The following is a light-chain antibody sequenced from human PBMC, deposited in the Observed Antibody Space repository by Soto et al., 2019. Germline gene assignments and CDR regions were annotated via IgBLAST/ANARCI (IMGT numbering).Light chain of an antibody. Sequence: QSALTQPRSVSGSPGQSVTISCTGTSSDVGGYNYVSWYQQHPGKAPKLMIFDVSKRPSGVPDRFSGSKSGNTASLTISGLQAEDEDDYYCCPYAGSYNVVFGGGTKLTVL. CDR2: DVS. J-gene: IGLJ2*01. V-gene: IGLV2-11*01. CDR3: CPYAGSYNVV. CDR1: SSDVGGYNY.